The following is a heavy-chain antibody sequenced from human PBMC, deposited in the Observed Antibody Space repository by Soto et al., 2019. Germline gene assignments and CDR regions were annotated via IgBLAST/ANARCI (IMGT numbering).Heavy chain of an antibody. D-gene: IGHD3-22*01. V-gene: IGHV4-30-4*01. Sequence: PSETLSLTCTVSGASINNNDYYWSWIRQTPGKGLKWIGYVYYSGTTDYIPSLKSRLSMSIDKSQNQFTLKLNSVTAADTATYYCARMSYFYDKWYFDLWGRGTLVTVSS. J-gene: IGHJ2*01. CDR3: ARMSYFYDKWYFDL. CDR1: GASINNNDYY. CDR2: VYYSGTT.